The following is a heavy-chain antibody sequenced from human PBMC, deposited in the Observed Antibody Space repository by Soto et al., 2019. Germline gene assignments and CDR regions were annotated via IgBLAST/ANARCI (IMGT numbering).Heavy chain of an antibody. V-gene: IGHV4-31*03. Sequence: SETLSLTCTVSGGPISSGGYYWSWIRQHPGKGLEWIGYIYYSGSTYYNPSLKSRVTISVDTSKNQFSLKLSSVTAADTAVYYCARETKIYDSSGYYISWGQGTLVTVSS. CDR1: GGPISSGGYY. CDR3: ARETKIYDSSGYYIS. J-gene: IGHJ5*02. D-gene: IGHD3-22*01. CDR2: IYYSGST.